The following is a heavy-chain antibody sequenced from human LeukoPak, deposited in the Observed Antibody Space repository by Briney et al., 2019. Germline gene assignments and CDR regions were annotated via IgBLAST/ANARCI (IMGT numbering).Heavy chain of an antibody. V-gene: IGHV1-8*03. D-gene: IGHD3-22*01. J-gene: IGHJ4*02. CDR1: GYTFTSYD. CDR3: ARGRPSYYYDSSGYNPFDY. Sequence: VSVKVSCKASGYTFTSYDINWVRQATGQGLEWMGWMNPNSGNTGYAQKFQGRVTITRNTSISTAYMELSSLRSEDTAVYYCARGRPSYYYDSSGYNPFDYWGQGTLVTVSS. CDR2: MNPNSGNT.